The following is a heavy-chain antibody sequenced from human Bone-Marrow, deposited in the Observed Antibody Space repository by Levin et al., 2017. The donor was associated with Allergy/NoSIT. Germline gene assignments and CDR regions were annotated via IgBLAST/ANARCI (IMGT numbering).Heavy chain of an antibody. D-gene: IGHD3-10*01. V-gene: IGHV3-11*01. CDR3: VRDRSRGSFDF. CDR1: GFIFGDYD. CDR2: ISSSGRAI. J-gene: IGHJ4*02. Sequence: PGGSLRLSCAASGFIFGDYDMTWIRQAPGKGLECVAYISSSGRAIFYADSVKGRFTVSRDNTKKSMSLQMHSLRAEDTALYYCVRDRSRGSFDFWGQGALVTVSS.